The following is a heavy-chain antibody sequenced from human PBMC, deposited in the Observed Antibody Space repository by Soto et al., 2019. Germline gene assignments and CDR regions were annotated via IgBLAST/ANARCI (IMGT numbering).Heavy chain of an antibody. CDR3: ARGGEMATNRAYYFDY. J-gene: IGHJ4*02. Sequence: GGSLRLSCAASGFTFSSYGMHWVRQAPGKGLEWVAVIWYDGSNKYYADSVKGRFTISRDNSKNTLYLQMNSLRAEDTAVYYCARGGEMATNRAYYFDYWGQGTLVTVSS. CDR1: GFTFSSYG. D-gene: IGHD3-10*01. CDR2: IWYDGSNK. V-gene: IGHV3-33*01.